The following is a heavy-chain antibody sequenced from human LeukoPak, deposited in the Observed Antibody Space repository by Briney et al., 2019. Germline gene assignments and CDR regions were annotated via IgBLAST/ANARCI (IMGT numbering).Heavy chain of an antibody. CDR1: GNTFTGYY. CDR2: INPNNGDT. D-gene: IGHD3-22*01. CDR3: ARAYSSGWSDH. J-gene: IGHJ5*02. Sequence: ASVKVSCKASGNTFTGYYMHWVRQAPGQGLEWMGWINPNNGDTKNARKFQGRVTMTRDTSITTVYLELSSLTSDDTAMYYCARAYSSGWSDHWGQGTLVTVSS. V-gene: IGHV1-2*02.